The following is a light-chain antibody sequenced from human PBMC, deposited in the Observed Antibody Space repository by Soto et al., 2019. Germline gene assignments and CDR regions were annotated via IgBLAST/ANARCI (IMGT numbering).Light chain of an antibody. J-gene: IGKJ1*01. CDR1: QSVRSSY. CDR3: QHYGSSQT. CDR2: GAS. V-gene: IGKV3-20*01. Sequence: EIVLTQSPGTLSLSPGERATLSCRASQSVRSSYLAWYQQKPGQAPRLLIYGASSRATGIPDRFSGGGSGTDFTLTISRLEPEDFAVYYCQHYGSSQTFGQGTKVEIK.